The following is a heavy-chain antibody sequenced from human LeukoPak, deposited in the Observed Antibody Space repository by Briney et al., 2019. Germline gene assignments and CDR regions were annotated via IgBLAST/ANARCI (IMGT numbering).Heavy chain of an antibody. V-gene: IGHV1-69*13. Sequence: GASVNVSCKASGGTFSSYAISWVRQAPGQGLEWMGGIIPIFGTANYAQKFQGRVTITADESTSTAYMELSSLRSEDTAVYYCARVLIAVAETIDYWGQGTLVTVSS. J-gene: IGHJ4*02. CDR3: ARVLIAVAETIDY. CDR2: IIPIFGTA. D-gene: IGHD6-19*01. CDR1: GGTFSSYA.